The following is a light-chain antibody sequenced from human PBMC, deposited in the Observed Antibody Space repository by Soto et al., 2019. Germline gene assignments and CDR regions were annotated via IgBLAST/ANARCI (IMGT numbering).Light chain of an antibody. CDR3: FSFTSTNTHV. Sequence: VTISCTGTSSYFGSYKFVSWYQHHPGKVPKVIIYETSQRPSGVSDRFSGSKSGNTASLTISGLQAEDEADYYCFSFTSTNTHVFGSGTKVTVL. J-gene: IGLJ1*01. CDR1: SSYFGSYKF. CDR2: ETS. V-gene: IGLV2-23*01.